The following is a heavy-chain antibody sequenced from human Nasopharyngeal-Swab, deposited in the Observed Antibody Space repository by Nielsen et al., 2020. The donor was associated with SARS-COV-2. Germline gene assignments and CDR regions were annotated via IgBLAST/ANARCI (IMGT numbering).Heavy chain of an antibody. V-gene: IGHV3-33*01. D-gene: IGHD1-26*01. CDR2: IWYDGSNK. CDR1: GFTFSSYG. Sequence: GESLKISCAASGFTFSSYGMHWVRQAPGKGLEWVAVIWYDGSNKYYAGSVKGRFTISRDNSKNTLYLQMNSLRAEDTAVYYCATSKRGADVWGKGTTVTVSS. CDR3: ATSKRGADV. J-gene: IGHJ6*04.